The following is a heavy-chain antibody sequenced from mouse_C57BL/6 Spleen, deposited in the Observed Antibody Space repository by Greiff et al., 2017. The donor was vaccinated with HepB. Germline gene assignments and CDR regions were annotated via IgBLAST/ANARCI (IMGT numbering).Heavy chain of an antibody. CDR3: ARRRDSSFAY. CDR2: INPNNGGT. Sequence: EVQLQQSGPELVKPGASVKISCKASGYTFTDYYMNWVKQSHGKSLEWIGDINPNNGGTSYNQKFKGKATLTVDKSSSTAYMELRSLTSEDSAVFYCARRRDSSFAYWGQGTLVTVSA. D-gene: IGHD3-2*01. CDR1: GYTFTDYY. V-gene: IGHV1-26*01. J-gene: IGHJ3*01.